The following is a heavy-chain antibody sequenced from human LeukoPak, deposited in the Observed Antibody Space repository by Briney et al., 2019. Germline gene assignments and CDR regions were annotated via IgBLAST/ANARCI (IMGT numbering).Heavy chain of an antibody. CDR1: GGSNSGNY. J-gene: IGHJ4*02. CDR2: IYYIGST. CDR3: AREDSGYDIS. D-gene: IGHD5-12*01. V-gene: IGHV4-59*01. Sequence: PSETLSLTCAVSGGSNSGNYWSWIRQPPGKGLEWIGYIYYIGSTNYNPSLKSRVTISVDTSKNQFSLKLSSVTAADTAVYYCAREDSGYDISWGQGTLVTVSS.